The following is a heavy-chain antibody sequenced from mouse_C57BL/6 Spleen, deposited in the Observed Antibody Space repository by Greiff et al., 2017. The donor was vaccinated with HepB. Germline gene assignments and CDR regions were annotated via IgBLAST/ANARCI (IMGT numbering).Heavy chain of an antibody. D-gene: IGHD1-1*01. Sequence: DVKLVESGGGLVKPGGSLKLSCAASGFTFSDYGMHWVRQAPEKGLEWVAYISSGSSTIYYADTVKGRFTISRDNAKNTLFLQMTSLRSEDTAMYYYARDCGSRVAWFAYWGQGTLVTVSA. CDR1: GFTFSDYG. CDR3: ARDCGSRVAWFAY. CDR2: ISSGSSTI. V-gene: IGHV5-17*01. J-gene: IGHJ3*01.